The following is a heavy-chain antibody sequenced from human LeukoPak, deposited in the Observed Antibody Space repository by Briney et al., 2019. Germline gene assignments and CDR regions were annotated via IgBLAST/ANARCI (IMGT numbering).Heavy chain of an antibody. Sequence: SETLSLTCTVSGYSISSGYYWGWIRQPPGKGLEWIGSIYHSGSTYYNPSLKSRVTISVDTSKNQFSLKLSSVTAADTAVYYCASAAAGVWGWFDPWGQGTLVTVSS. CDR2: IYHSGST. D-gene: IGHD6-13*01. V-gene: IGHV4-38-2*02. CDR1: GYSISSGYY. CDR3: ASAAAGVWGWFDP. J-gene: IGHJ5*02.